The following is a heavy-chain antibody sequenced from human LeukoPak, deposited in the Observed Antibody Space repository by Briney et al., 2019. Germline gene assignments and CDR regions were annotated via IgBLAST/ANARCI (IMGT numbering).Heavy chain of an antibody. J-gene: IGHJ4*02. CDR3: AKDLASYSSGWLG. Sequence: PGGSLRLSCAASGFTFSSYGMHWVRQAPGKGLEWVAVISYDGSNKYYADSVKGRFTISRDNSKNTLYLQMNSLRAEDTAVYYCAKDLASYSSGWLGWGQGTLVTVSS. CDR1: GFTFSSYG. V-gene: IGHV3-30*18. CDR2: ISYDGSNK. D-gene: IGHD6-19*01.